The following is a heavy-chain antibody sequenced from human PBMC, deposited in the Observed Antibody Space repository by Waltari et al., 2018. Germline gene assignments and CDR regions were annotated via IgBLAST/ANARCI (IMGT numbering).Heavy chain of an antibody. CDR1: AFSRSTYE. CDR2: VSSSGSDI. CDR3: ASEGVITTRDAFDI. J-gene: IGHJ3*02. V-gene: IGHV3-48*03. Sequence: EVLLEESGGGLVQPGGSLGPPCVASAFSRSTYEMNWVRQAPGKGLEWVSYVSSSGSDITYADSVKGRFTIFRDNAKNSLYLQMNSLRVEDTAVYYCASEGVITTRDAFDIWGQGTMVTVSS. D-gene: IGHD3-3*01.